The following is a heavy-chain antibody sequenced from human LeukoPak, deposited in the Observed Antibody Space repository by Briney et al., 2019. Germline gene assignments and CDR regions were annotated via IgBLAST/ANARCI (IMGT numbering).Heavy chain of an antibody. V-gene: IGHV3-30*18. CDR1: GFTFSSYG. CDR3: AKVWQPTKENWLDP. D-gene: IGHD2-8*01. Sequence: GGSLRLSCAASGFTFSSYGMHWVRQAPGKGLEWVAVISYDGSNKYYADSVKGRFTISRDNSKNTLYLQMNSLRAEDTAVYYCAKVWQPTKENWLDPWGQGTLVTVSS. CDR2: ISYDGSNK. J-gene: IGHJ5*02.